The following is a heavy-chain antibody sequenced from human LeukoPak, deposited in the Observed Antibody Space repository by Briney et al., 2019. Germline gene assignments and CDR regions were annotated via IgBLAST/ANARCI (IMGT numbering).Heavy chain of an antibody. CDR1: GGSISGYY. J-gene: IGHJ4*02. CDR2: IYYSGST. CDR3: ARHSFSSGWKSFDY. Sequence: PSETLSLTCTVSGGSISGYYWNWIRQPPGKGLEWIGYIYYSGSTNYNPSLKSRVTMSLDTSKNQSSLKLSSVTAADTAVYSCARHSFSSGWKSFDYWGQGTLVTVSS. D-gene: IGHD6-19*01. V-gene: IGHV4-59*08.